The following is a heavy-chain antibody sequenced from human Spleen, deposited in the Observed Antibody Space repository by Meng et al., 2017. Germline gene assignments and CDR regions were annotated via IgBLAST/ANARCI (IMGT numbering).Heavy chain of an antibody. Sequence: GGSLRLSCAVSGFTFSNYAMTWVRQAPGKGLQWVSGISGRGGTTYYADSVKGRFTISRDNSKNTLYLQMNSLRAEDTAVYYCAKLLTTITTHWADDAFDIWGKG. CDR2: ISGRGGTT. CDR3: AKLLTTITTHWADDAFDI. D-gene: IGHD4-11*01. V-gene: IGHV3-23*01. CDR1: GFTFSNYA. J-gene: IGHJ3*02.